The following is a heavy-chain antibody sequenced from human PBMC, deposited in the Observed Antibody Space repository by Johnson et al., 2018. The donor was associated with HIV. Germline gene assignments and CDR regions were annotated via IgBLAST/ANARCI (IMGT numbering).Heavy chain of an antibody. CDR1: GFTFSTYG. CDR2: IRYDETIK. CDR3: AKAVGGYAFDI. V-gene: IGHV3-30*02. D-gene: IGHD1-26*01. Sequence: QVQLVESGGGLVQPGGSLRLSCAASGFTFSTYGMHWVRQAPGKGLEWVALIRYDETIKYYGDSVKGRFTISRDNSKNTLYLQMNSLRGEATAVYYCAKAVGGYAFDIWGQGTMVTVSS. J-gene: IGHJ3*02.